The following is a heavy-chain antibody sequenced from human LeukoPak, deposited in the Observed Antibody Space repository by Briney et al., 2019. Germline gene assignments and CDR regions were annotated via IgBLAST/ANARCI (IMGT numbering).Heavy chain of an antibody. Sequence: GGSLRLSCAASGFTFSDYYMSWIRQAPGKGLEWVSYISTTGSTKYYADSVKGRFTISRDSAKNSLYLQTSSLRAEDTAVYYCARVPTTVTYTDYWGQGTLVTVSS. D-gene: IGHD4-17*01. CDR3: ARVPTTVTYTDY. CDR2: ISTTGSTK. V-gene: IGHV3-11*01. CDR1: GFTFSDYY. J-gene: IGHJ4*02.